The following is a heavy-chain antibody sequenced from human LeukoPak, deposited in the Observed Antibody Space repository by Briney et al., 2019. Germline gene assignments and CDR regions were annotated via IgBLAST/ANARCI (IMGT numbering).Heavy chain of an antibody. CDR3: AMLGYCTNGVCYPFDY. Sequence: GSLRLSCAASGFTFSSYGMHWVRQAPGKGLEWVAVISYDGSNKYYADSVKGRFTISRDNSKNTLYLQVNSLRAEDTAVYYCAMLGYCTNGVCYPFDYWGQGTLVTVSS. J-gene: IGHJ4*02. V-gene: IGHV3-30*03. CDR2: ISYDGSNK. D-gene: IGHD2-8*01. CDR1: GFTFSSYG.